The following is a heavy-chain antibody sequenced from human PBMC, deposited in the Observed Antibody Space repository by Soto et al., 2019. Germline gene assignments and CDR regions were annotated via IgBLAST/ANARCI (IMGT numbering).Heavy chain of an antibody. CDR2: IRGDGGET. Sequence: GGSLRLSCEGSGFTFTNYWMTWLRQTPGEGLEWVANIRGDGGETNYGDSVKGRFTISRDNAKNSLFLEMNSLRAEDSAVYYCARDINYHILTIYYDALDVWGQGTKVNVSS. CDR3: ARDINYHILTIYYDALDV. J-gene: IGHJ3*01. D-gene: IGHD3-9*01. V-gene: IGHV3-7*01. CDR1: GFTFTNYW.